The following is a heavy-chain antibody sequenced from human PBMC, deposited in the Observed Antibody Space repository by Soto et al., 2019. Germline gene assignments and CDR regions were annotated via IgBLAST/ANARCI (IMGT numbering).Heavy chain of an antibody. CDR3: ARSGWYASDAFDI. D-gene: IGHD6-19*01. Sequence: TLSLTCAVSSGSISSSNWWSWVRQPPGKGLEWIGEIYHSGSTNYNPSLKSRVTISVDKSKNQFSLKLSSVTAADTAVYYCARSGWYASDAFDIWGQGTMVTVSS. V-gene: IGHV4-4*02. CDR1: SGSISSSNW. J-gene: IGHJ3*02. CDR2: IYHSGST.